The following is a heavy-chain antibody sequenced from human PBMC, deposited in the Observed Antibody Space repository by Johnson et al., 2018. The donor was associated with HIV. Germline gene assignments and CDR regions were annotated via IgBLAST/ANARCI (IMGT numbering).Heavy chain of an antibody. D-gene: IGHD2/OR15-2a*01. J-gene: IGHJ3*02. CDR2: IYSGGTT. Sequence: EVQLVESGGGLVHPGVSLRLSCAASGFTVSSNYMNWVRQAPGKGLEWVSVIYSGGTTYYADSVKGRFTISRDNSKNTLYLQMNSLRAEDTAVYYCERAYIYGAFDIWGQGTMVTVSS. CDR3: ERAYIYGAFDI. CDR1: GFTVSSNY. V-gene: IGHV3-66*01.